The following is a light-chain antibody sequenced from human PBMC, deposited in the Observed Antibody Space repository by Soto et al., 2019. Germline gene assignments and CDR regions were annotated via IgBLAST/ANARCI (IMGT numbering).Light chain of an antibody. Sequence: EIVLTQSPGTLSLSPGERATLSCRASQSVSSSYLAWYQQKPGQAPRLLIYGASSRATGIPARFSGSGSGTDFTLTISRLEPEDFAVYYCQQYVSSPWEFGQGTKVEIK. J-gene: IGKJ1*01. CDR2: GAS. CDR3: QQYVSSPWE. V-gene: IGKV3-20*01. CDR1: QSVSSSY.